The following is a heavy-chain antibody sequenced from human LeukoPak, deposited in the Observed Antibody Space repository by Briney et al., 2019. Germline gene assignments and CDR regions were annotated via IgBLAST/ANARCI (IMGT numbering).Heavy chain of an antibody. Sequence: SETLSHTCAVYGGSLSGSYWSWIRQPPGKGLEWIGEINHSGSTNYNPSLKSRVTISVDTSKNQFSLKLSSVTAADTAVYYCAREAKNWGQGTLVTVSS. CDR1: GGSLSGSY. J-gene: IGHJ4*02. CDR3: AREAKN. V-gene: IGHV4-34*01. D-gene: IGHD4/OR15-4a*01. CDR2: INHSGST.